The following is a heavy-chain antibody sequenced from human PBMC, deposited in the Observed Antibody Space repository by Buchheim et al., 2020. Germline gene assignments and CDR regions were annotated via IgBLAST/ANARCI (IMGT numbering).Heavy chain of an antibody. CDR1: GFTFGTYA. Sequence: EVQLLESGGGLVQPGGSLRLSCAASGFTFGTYAVTWVRQAPGKGLEWVSTISGSGGSTYYADSVKGRFTIHLDNSKNTLDLQMNSLRAEDTAVYYCAREIITTAGTDYWGQGTL. V-gene: IGHV3-23*01. J-gene: IGHJ4*02. D-gene: IGHD6-13*01. CDR2: ISGSGGST. CDR3: AREIITTAGTDY.